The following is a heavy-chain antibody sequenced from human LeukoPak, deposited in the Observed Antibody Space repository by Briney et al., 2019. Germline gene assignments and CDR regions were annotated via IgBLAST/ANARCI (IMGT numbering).Heavy chain of an antibody. CDR3: VTFYETY. V-gene: IGHV3-74*01. CDR1: GTYW. CDR2: INSDGSWT. J-gene: IGHJ4*02. D-gene: IGHD2/OR15-2a*01. Sequence: GGSLRLSCAASGTYWMHWVRQAPGKGPVWVSHINSDGSWTGYADSVKGRFTISKDNAKNTVSLQMNNLRAEDTAVYYCVTFYETYWGRGTLVTVSS.